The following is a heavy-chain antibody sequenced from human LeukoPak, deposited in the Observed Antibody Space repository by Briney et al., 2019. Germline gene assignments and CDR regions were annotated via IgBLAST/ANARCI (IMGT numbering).Heavy chain of an antibody. Sequence: GGSLRLSCAASGFTFSSYSMNWVRQAPGKGLEWVSSISSSSSYIYYADSVEGRFTISRDNAKNSLYLQMNSLRAEDTAVYYCARDRATVTTGVDYWGQGTLVTVSS. CDR1: GFTFSSYS. D-gene: IGHD4-17*01. V-gene: IGHV3-21*01. CDR2: ISSSSSYI. J-gene: IGHJ4*02. CDR3: ARDRATVTTGVDY.